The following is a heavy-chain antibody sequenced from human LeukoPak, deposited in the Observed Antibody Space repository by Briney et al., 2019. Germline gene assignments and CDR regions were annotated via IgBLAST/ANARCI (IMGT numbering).Heavy chain of an antibody. J-gene: IGHJ3*02. D-gene: IGHD6-19*01. V-gene: IGHV4-39*01. CDR3: ARQAIAVAGTRDLLAFDI. Sequence: PSESLSLTCTVSGGSISSSSYYWGWTRQPPGKGLECIRSIYYSGSTYYNPSLKSRVTISVDTSKNQFSLTLSSVTAADTAVYYCARQAIAVAGTRDLLAFDIWGQGTMVTVSS. CDR1: GGSISSSSYY. CDR2: IYYSGST.